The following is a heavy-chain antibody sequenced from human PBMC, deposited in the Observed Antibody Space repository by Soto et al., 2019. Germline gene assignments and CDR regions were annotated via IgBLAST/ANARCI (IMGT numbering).Heavy chain of an antibody. CDR2: IYWDDDK. CDR3: AHRQAYCGGDCYSV. CDR1: GFSLSTSGVG. J-gene: IGHJ4*02. V-gene: IGHV2-5*02. D-gene: IGHD2-21*02. Sequence: QITLKESGPTLVKPTQTLTLTCTFSGFSLSTSGVGVGWIRQPPGKALEWLALIYWDDDKRYTPSLKSRLTITQDTSKNQVVLTMTKLDHVDTATYYCAHRQAYCGGDCYSVWGQGTLVAVSS.